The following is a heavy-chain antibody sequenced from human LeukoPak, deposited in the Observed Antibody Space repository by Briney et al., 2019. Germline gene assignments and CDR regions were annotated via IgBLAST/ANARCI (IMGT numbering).Heavy chain of an antibody. CDR1: GGSISSYY. CDR2: IYYSGST. V-gene: IGHV4-59*01. J-gene: IGHJ5*02. CDR3: AITMVRGKGNWFDP. D-gene: IGHD3-10*01. Sequence: SETLSLTCTVSGGSISSYYWSWIRQPPGKGLEWIGYIYYSGSTNYNPSLKSRVTISVDTSKNQFSLKLSSVTAADTAVYYCAITMVRGKGNWFDPWGQGTLVTVSS.